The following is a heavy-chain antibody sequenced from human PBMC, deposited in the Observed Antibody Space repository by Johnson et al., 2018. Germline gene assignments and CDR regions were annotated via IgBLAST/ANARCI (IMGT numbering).Heavy chain of an antibody. CDR3: AKGDSSGYYGYFQH. CDR1: GFTFDDYA. J-gene: IGHJ1*01. CDR2: ISWNSGSI. Sequence: VQLVQSGGGLVQPGRSLRLSCAASGFTFDDYAMHWVRQAPGKGLEWVSGISWNSGSIGYADSVKGRFTISRDNAKNSLYLQRNWLRAEDTALYYCAKGDSSGYYGYFQHWGQGTLVTVSS. D-gene: IGHD3-22*01. V-gene: IGHV3-9*01.